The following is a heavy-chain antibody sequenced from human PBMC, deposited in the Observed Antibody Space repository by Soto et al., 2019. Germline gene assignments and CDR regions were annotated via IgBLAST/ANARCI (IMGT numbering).Heavy chain of an antibody. V-gene: IGHV4-30-2*03. CDR3: ARQDDFWSGSNWFDP. Sequence: TLSLTCAVSGGSISSGGYSWSWIRQPPGKGLEWIGYIYHSGSTYYNPSLKSRVTISVDTSKNHFSLKLTSVTAADTAVYYCARQDDFWSGSNWFDPWGQGTLVTVSS. D-gene: IGHD3-3*01. CDR1: GGSISSGGYS. CDR2: IYHSGST. J-gene: IGHJ5*02.